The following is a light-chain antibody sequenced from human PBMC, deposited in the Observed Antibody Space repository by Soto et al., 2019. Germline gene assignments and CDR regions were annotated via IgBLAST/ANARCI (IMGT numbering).Light chain of an antibody. J-gene: IGKJ5*01. V-gene: IGKV3D-20*02. CDR3: QQRSNWPRIT. CDR2: GAS. Sequence: SPGTLSLSPGERATLSCRASQSVSSSYLAWYQQKPGQAPRLLIHGASSRATGIPDRFSGSGSGTDFTLTISRLEPEDFAVYYCQQRSNWPRITFGQGTRLENK. CDR1: QSVSSSY.